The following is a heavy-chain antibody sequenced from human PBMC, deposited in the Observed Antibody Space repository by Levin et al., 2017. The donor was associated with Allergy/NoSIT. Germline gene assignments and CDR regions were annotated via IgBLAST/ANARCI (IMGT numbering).Heavy chain of an antibody. V-gene: IGHV3-21*01. D-gene: IGHD3-10*01. CDR2: ISSSSSYI. CDR3: ARDRMVRGVITPVDAFDI. Sequence: LSLTCAASGFTFSSYSMNWVRQAPGKGLEWVSSISSSSSYIYYADSVKGRFTISRDNAKNSLYLQTNSLRAEDTAVYYCARDRMVRGVITPVDAFDIWGQGTMVTVSS. CDR1: GFTFSSYS. J-gene: IGHJ3*02.